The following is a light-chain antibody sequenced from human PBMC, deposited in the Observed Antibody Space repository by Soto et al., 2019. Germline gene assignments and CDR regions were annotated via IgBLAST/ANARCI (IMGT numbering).Light chain of an antibody. J-gene: IGKJ1*01. Sequence: DVVMTQSPLSLSVTLGQSASISCRSSQSLVSSDGDAYLNWFHQRPGQSPRRLMYEVSDRDSGVPDRFSGNGSGTYFTLTINKLEAEDIGVYYCLQGTHFPPWTFGQGTKVEIK. CDR1: QSLVSSDGDAY. CDR3: LQGTHFPPWT. V-gene: IGKV2-30*01. CDR2: EVS.